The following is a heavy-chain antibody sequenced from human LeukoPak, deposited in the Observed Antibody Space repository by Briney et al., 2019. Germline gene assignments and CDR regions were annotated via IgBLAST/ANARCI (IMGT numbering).Heavy chain of an antibody. J-gene: IGHJ4*02. Sequence: GGSLRLSCAASGLTFSKYAMSWVRQAAGKGLECVASVNAGGGRTFYADSVKGRFTISRDNSKNTLYLQMNSLRADDAAVYYCANSKVGYYDWLLSLFEYWGQGTVVTVSS. V-gene: IGHV3-23*01. D-gene: IGHD3-9*01. CDR3: ANSKVGYYDWLLSLFEY. CDR2: VNAGGGRT. CDR1: GLTFSKYA.